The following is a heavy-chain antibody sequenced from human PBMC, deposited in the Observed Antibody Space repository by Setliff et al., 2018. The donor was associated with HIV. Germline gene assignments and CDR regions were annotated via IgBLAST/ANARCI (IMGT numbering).Heavy chain of an antibody. CDR3: ARDRAESYYSYYYYMDV. D-gene: IGHD3-10*01. Sequence: PGGSLRLSCAASGLTFSSYTMNWVRQAPGKGLEWVSSISSSSSYIYYADSVKGRFTISRDNAKNSLYLQMNSLRAEDTAVYYCARDRAESYYSYYYYMDVWGKRTTVTVSS. CDR1: GLTFSSYT. CDR2: ISSSSSYI. J-gene: IGHJ6*03. V-gene: IGHV3-21*01.